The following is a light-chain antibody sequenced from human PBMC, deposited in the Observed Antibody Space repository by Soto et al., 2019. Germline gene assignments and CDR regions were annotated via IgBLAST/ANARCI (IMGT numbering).Light chain of an antibody. Sequence: QSVLTQPASVSGSPGQSITISCTGTSNDVGRFDYVSWYQQHPGKAPKLIIYEVNNRPSGVSNRFSGSKSGNVASLTISGLQALDEADYYCSSYTITSTWVFGGGTKVTVL. CDR3: SSYTITSTWV. CDR2: EVN. V-gene: IGLV2-14*01. CDR1: SNDVGRFDY. J-gene: IGLJ3*02.